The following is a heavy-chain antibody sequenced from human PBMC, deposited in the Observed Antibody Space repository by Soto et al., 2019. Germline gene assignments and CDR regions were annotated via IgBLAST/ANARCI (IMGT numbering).Heavy chain of an antibody. CDR1: GYTLTSYD. J-gene: IGHJ4*02. V-gene: IGHV1-8*01. CDR3: ARGLDYYDSSGYDF. Sequence: ASVKVSCKASGYTLTSYDINWVRQATGQGLEWMGWMNPNSGNTGYAQKFKGRVTMSRDISTSTVHMELSSLRSEDAAVYYCARGLDYYDSSGYDFWGQGTLVTVSS. CDR2: MNPNSGNT. D-gene: IGHD3-22*01.